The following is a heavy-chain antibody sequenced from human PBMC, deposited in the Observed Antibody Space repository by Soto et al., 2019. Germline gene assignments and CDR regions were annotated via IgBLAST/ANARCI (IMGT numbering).Heavy chain of an antibody. CDR2: INHSGST. D-gene: IGHD6-19*01. J-gene: IGHJ4*01. CDR3: ARHDGFSSGWIFDY. CDR1: GGSFTDYY. Sequence: PSETLSLTCAVYGGSFTDYYWSWIRQPPGRGLEWIGEINHSGSTNYNPSLKSRVTVSADTSKDQLSLKLTSVTAADTAVYYCARHDGFSSGWIFDYWGHGTLVTVSS. V-gene: IGHV4-34*01.